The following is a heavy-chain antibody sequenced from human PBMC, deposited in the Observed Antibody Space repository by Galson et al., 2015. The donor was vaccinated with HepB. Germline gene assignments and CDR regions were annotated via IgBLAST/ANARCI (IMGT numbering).Heavy chain of an antibody. CDR1: GFTVSSNY. J-gene: IGHJ6*03. CDR2: IYSGSST. D-gene: IGHD3-3*01. CDR3: ARDGDYYYYMDV. Sequence: SLRLSCAASGFTVSSNYMSWVRQAPGKGLEWVSVIYSGSSTYYADSVKGRFTISRDNSKNTLYLQMNSLRAEDTAVYYCARDGDYYYYMDVWGKGTTVTVSS. V-gene: IGHV3-53*01.